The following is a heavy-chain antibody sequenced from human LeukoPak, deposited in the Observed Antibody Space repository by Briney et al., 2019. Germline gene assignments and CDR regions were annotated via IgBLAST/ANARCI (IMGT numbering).Heavy chain of an antibody. CDR2: IYTSGGT. CDR1: GDSISSYY. D-gene: IGHD6-6*01. J-gene: IGHJ4*02. V-gene: IGHV4-4*09. Sequence: KPSETLSLTCTVSGDSISSYYWSWIRQPPGKGLEWIEYIYTSGGTNYIPSLKLRVTISIHTYKNQFSLKLSSVTAADSAVYYCARLTRLSTSPDRYYLEYWGQGNLVNVSS. CDR3: ARLTRLSTSPDRYYLEY.